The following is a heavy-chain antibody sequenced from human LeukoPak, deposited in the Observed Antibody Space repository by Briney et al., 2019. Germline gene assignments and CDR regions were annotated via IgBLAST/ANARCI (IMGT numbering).Heavy chain of an antibody. D-gene: IGHD4-17*01. CDR3: ARDRAGYGDLGYYGMDV. J-gene: IGHJ6*02. Sequence: SETLSLTCTVSGGSISSGGYYWSWIRQHPGTGLEWIGYIYYSGSTYYNPSLKSRVTISVDTSKNQFSLKLSSVTAADTAVYYCARDRAGYGDLGYYGMDVWGQGTTVTVSS. CDR2: IYYSGST. CDR1: GGSISSGGYY. V-gene: IGHV4-31*03.